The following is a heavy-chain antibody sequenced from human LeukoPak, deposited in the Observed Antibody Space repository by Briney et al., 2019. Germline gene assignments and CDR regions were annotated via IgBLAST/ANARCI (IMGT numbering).Heavy chain of an antibody. V-gene: IGHV3-30*18. Sequence: PGRSLRLSCAASGITFSSYGMHWVRQAPGKGLEWVAVISYDGSNKYYADSVKGRFTISRDNSKNTLYLQMNSLRAEDTAVYYCAKVGGYSYGFMGPGSYWGQGTLVTVSS. CDR1: GITFSSYG. CDR3: AKVGGYSYGFMGPGSY. CDR2: ISYDGSNK. D-gene: IGHD5-18*01. J-gene: IGHJ4*02.